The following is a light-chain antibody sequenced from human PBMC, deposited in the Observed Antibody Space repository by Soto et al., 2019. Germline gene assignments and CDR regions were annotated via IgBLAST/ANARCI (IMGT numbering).Light chain of an antibody. CDR3: GAHAGSNTWV. V-gene: IGLV2-8*01. CDR1: SGDIGAYNY. J-gene: IGLJ3*02. Sequence: QSALTQSPSASASPGQSVTLSCTGSSGDIGAYNYVSWYQQHPGKAPKLIIYEVTKRPSGVPDRFSGSKSGITASLTVSGLQADDEADYYCGAHAGSNTWVFGGGTQLTVL. CDR2: EVT.